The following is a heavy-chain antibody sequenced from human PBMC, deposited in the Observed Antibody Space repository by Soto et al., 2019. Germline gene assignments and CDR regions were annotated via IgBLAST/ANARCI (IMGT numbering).Heavy chain of an antibody. CDR1: GGTFSSYS. CDR2: IIPIFGTA. CDR3: ARDGGRHSGGIAY. V-gene: IGHV1-69*01. Sequence: QVQLVQSGAEVKKPGSSVKVSCKASGGTFSSYSINWVRQAPGQGLEWMGEIIPIFGTANYAQKFQVRVTITADESTTTAYMELSSVRSEDTAVYYCARDGGRHSGGIAYWGQGTLVTVSS. D-gene: IGHD1-26*01. J-gene: IGHJ4*02.